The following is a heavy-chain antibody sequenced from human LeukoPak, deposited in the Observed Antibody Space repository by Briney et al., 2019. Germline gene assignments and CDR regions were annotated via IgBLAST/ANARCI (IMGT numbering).Heavy chain of an antibody. V-gene: IGHV1-69*06. D-gene: IGHD3-22*01. Sequence: ASVKVSFKASGGTFSSYAISWVRQAPGQGLEWMGGIIPIFGTANYAQNFQGRVTITADKSTTTAYMEVSSLRSEDTAVYYCASREYDSSSYYLYYLDYWGQGTLVTVSS. J-gene: IGHJ4*02. CDR1: GGTFSSYA. CDR2: IIPIFGTA. CDR3: ASREYDSSSYYLYYLDY.